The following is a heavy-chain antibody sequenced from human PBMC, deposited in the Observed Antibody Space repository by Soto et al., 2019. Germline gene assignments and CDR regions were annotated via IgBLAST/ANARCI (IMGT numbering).Heavy chain of an antibody. CDR3: ARSGSYVNGFDS. CDR2: IYSGGYT. V-gene: IGHV3-53*01. J-gene: IGHJ4*02. CDR1: GFTVSNHF. Sequence: PGGSLRLSCAASGFTVSNHFMNWVRQAPGKGLEWVSVIYSGGYTHYVDSVKGRFTISRDNSENTLHLQMNSLRAEDTAVYYCARSGSYVNGFDSWGQGTLVTVSS. D-gene: IGHD1-26*01.